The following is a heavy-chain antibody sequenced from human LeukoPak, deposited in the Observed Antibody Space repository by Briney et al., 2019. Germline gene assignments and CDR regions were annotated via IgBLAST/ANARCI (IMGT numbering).Heavy chain of an antibody. J-gene: IGHJ6*03. V-gene: IGHV4-4*07. CDR1: GGSISSYY. CDR2: IYISGST. D-gene: IGHD3-16*01. Sequence: SETLSLTCTVSGGSISSYYWSWIRQPAGKGLEWIGRIYISGSTNYNPSLKSRVTMSVDTSKNQFSLKLSSVTAADTAVYYCARDTYLGAYYYYYMDVWGKGTTVTVSS. CDR3: ARDTYLGAYYYYYMDV.